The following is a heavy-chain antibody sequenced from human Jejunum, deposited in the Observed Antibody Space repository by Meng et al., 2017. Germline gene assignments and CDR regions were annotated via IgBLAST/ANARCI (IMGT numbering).Heavy chain of an antibody. CDR3: ARPAVLNGYFVCYCDP. CDR1: GYIFTNYV. CDR2: INAGSGNT. D-gene: IGHD2-8*01. J-gene: IGHJ5*02. V-gene: IGHV1-3*01. Sequence: HVEVVQAGAEVMEPGAAVKVSCKASGYIFTNYVIPWVSQATGQRLEWMGWINAGSGNTRSSTRFQGRVNITRDTSGITAYMEQRSIRSDDTTVYYCARPAVLNGYFVCYCDPWGQGTLVTASS.